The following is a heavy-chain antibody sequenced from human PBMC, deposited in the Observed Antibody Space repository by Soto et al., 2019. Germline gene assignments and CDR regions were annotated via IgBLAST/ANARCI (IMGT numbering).Heavy chain of an antibody. V-gene: IGHV3-30*18. CDR2: ISYDGSNK. CDR1: GFTFSGNG. D-gene: IGHD1-26*01. Sequence: QVQLVESGGGVVQPGRSLRLSCAASGFTFSGNGMHWVRQAPGKGLEWVAVISYDGSNKNYADSVKGRFTISGDDSKNTLYLQMNSLRGEDTAVYHCAKGTSTTAYMDVWGKGTTVTVSS. CDR3: AKGTSTTAYMDV. J-gene: IGHJ6*03.